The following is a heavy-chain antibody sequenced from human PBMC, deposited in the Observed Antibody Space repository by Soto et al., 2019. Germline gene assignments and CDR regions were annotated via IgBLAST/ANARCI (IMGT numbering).Heavy chain of an antibody. V-gene: IGHV3-15*07. Sequence: PGGSLRLSCAISGFAPYNAWVNWVRQAPGKGLEWVGHIKTKMDGGTTDYAAPVKRRFTISRDDSKNTLYLQMNSLKTEDTAVYYCNTDLGDPYAFDIWGQGTMVTVSS. CDR3: NTDLGDPYAFDI. CDR2: IKTKMDGGTT. D-gene: IGHD4-17*01. J-gene: IGHJ3*02. CDR1: GFAPYNAW.